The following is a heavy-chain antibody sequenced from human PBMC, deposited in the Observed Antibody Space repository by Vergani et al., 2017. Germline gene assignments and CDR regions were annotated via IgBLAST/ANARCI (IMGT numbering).Heavy chain of an antibody. V-gene: IGHV1-18*04. CDR1: GYTFTSYG. D-gene: IGHD2-15*01. CDR3: ARIAGYCGGGSCATADAFDI. J-gene: IGHJ3*02. Sequence: QVQLVQSGAEVKKPGASVKVSCKASGYTFTSYGISWVRQAPGQGLEWMGWISAYNGNTNYAQKLQGRVTMTTETSTSTAYMELRSLRSDDTAVYYCARIAGYCGGGSCATADAFDIWGQGTMVTVSS. CDR2: ISAYNGNT.